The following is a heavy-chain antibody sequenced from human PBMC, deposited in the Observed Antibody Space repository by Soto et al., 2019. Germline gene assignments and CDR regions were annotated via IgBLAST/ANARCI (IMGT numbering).Heavy chain of an antibody. CDR1: GFTFSSYA. CDR2: ISGSGGST. J-gene: IGHJ4*02. V-gene: IGHV3-23*01. D-gene: IGHD3-16*02. CDR3: AKWSMIPFGGVIVRSFDY. Sequence: EVQLLESGGGLVQPGGSLRLSCAASGFTFSSYAMSWVRQAPGKGLEWVSAISGSGGSTYYADSVKGRFTISRDNSKNTLYLQMNSLRAEDTAVYYCAKWSMIPFGGVIVRSFDYWGQGTLVTVSS.